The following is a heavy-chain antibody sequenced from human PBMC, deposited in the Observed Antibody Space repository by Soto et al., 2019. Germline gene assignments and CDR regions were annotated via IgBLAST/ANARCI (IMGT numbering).Heavy chain of an antibody. D-gene: IGHD4-17*01. Sequence: PGGSLRLSCAASGFTFSSYAMSWVRQAPGKGLEWVSAISGSGGSTYYADSVKGRFTISRDNSKNTLYLQMNSLRAEDTAVYYCARGIKYGDYSRWFDPWGQGTLVTVSS. CDR2: ISGSGGST. V-gene: IGHV3-23*01. CDR1: GFTFSSYA. CDR3: ARGIKYGDYSRWFDP. J-gene: IGHJ5*02.